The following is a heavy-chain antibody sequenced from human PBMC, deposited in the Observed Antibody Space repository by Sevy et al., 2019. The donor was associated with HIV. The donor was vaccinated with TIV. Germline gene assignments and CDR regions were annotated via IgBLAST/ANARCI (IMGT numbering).Heavy chain of an antibody. V-gene: IGHV3-7*01. D-gene: IGHD3-10*01. CDR1: GFSFSWYW. Sequence: GGSLRLSCVASGFSFSWYWMSWVRQTPEKGLEWVANVKQDGSEKNQLDSAKGRCTNSRANAKNSLYLQMKTLRVDDTAVYYCATKGGSRPKDAFDTWGQGTMVTVSS. CDR3: ATKGGSRPKDAFDT. J-gene: IGHJ3*02. CDR2: VKQDGSEK.